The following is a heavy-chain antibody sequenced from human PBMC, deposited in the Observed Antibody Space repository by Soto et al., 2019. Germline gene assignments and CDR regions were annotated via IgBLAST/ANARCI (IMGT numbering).Heavy chain of an antibody. D-gene: IGHD3-22*01. CDR3: ARINYYDSSGYYAFDY. V-gene: IGHV4-31*03. CDR1: GGSISSGGYY. CDR2: IYYSGST. J-gene: IGHJ4*02. Sequence: TLSLTCTFSGGSISSGGYYWSWIRQHPGKGLEWIGYIYYSGSTYYNPSLKSRVTISVDTSKNQFSLKLSSVTAADTAVYYCARINYYDSSGYYAFDYWGQGTLVTVSS.